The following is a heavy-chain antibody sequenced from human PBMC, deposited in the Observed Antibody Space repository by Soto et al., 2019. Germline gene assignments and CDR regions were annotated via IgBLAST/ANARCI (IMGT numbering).Heavy chain of an antibody. CDR3: ARHCSGGSCGIDY. CDR1: GGSISSSSYY. D-gene: IGHD2-15*01. V-gene: IGHV4-39*01. J-gene: IGHJ4*02. CDR2: IYYSGST. Sequence: SETLSLTCTVSGGSISSSSYYWGWIRQPPGKGLEWIGSIYYSGSTYYNPSLKSRVTISVDTSKNQFSLKLSSVTAADTAVYYCARHCSGGSCGIDYWGQGTMVTVST.